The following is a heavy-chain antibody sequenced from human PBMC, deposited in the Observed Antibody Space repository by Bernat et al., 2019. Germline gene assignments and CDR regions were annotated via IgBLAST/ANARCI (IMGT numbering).Heavy chain of an antibody. D-gene: IGHD3-22*01. CDR1: GGSISSGGYY. Sequence: QVQLQESGPGLVKPSQTLSLTCTVSGGSISSGGYYWSWIRQHPGKGLEWIGTIYYSGSTYYNPSLKSRVTISVDTSKNQFSLRLSSVTAADTAIYYCARQKYYDSSGYYLDWGQGTLVTVSS. CDR2: IYYSGST. CDR3: ARQKYYDSSGYYLD. J-gene: IGHJ4*02. V-gene: IGHV4-39*01.